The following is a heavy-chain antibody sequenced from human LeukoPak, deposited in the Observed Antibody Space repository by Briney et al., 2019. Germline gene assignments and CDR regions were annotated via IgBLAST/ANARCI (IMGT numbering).Heavy chain of an antibody. CDR1: GYTFTGYY. J-gene: IGHJ3*02. V-gene: IGHV1-2*06. CDR3: AISEPSWYQYAFDI. Sequence: ASVTVSCTASGYTFTGYYMHWVRQAPGQGLEWMGRINPNSGGTNYAQKFQGRVTMTRDTSISTAYMELSRLRSDDTAVYYCAISEPSWYQYAFDIWGQGTMVTVSS. D-gene: IGHD6-13*01. CDR2: INPNSGGT.